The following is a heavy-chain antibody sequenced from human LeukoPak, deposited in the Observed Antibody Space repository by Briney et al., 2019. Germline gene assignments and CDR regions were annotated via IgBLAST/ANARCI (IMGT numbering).Heavy chain of an antibody. J-gene: IGHJ4*02. CDR3: AVGDGPGL. CDR1: GFTFSSYA. V-gene: IGHV3-30*04. CDR2: ISYDGTNK. Sequence: GGSLRLSCAASGFTFSSYAMHWVRQAPGKGLEWMAVISYDGTNKYYADSVKGRFTISRGNSKDTLFLQMNSLRVEDTAVFYCAVGDGPGLWGQGTLVTVSS. D-gene: IGHD3-10*01.